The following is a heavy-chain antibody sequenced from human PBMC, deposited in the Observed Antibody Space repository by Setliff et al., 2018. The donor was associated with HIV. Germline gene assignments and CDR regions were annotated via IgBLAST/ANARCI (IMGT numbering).Heavy chain of an antibody. V-gene: IGHV3-53*01. CDR1: GFTVSNNY. D-gene: IGHD6-13*01. J-gene: IGHJ4*02. CDR3: ARDLRYGSTWYAFDY. Sequence: GGSLRLSCAASGFTVSNNYMSWVRQAPGKGLEWVSVIYSGGSTYYADSVKGRFTISRDNAQNSLYLQMNGLRAEDTALYYCARDLRYGSTWYAFDYWGQGTLVTVSS. CDR2: IYSGGST.